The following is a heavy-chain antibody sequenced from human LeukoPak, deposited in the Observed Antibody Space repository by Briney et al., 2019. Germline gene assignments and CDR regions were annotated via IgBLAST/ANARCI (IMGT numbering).Heavy chain of an antibody. CDR1: GGSISSYY. CDR2: IYYSGST. J-gene: IGHJ4*02. CDR3: AGTTGTYTVYYFDY. V-gene: IGHV4-59*08. Sequence: PSETLSLTCTVSGGSISSYYWSWIRQPPGKGLEWIGYIYYSGSTNYNPSLKSRVTISVDTSKNQFSLKLSSVTAADTAVYYCAGTTGTYTVYYFDYWGQGTLVTVSS. D-gene: IGHD1-26*01.